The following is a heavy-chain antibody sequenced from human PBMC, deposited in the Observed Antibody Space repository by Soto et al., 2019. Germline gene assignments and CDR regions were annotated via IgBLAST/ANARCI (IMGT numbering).Heavy chain of an antibody. J-gene: IGHJ6*02. CDR3: ARPGIRGVPNSAYYGMDV. D-gene: IGHD3-10*01. Sequence: SLKLSCKASGGTFSSYAISWVRQAPGQGLEWMGGIIPIFGTANYAQKFEGRVTITAAESTSTAYMELSSLRSEDTAVYYCARPGIRGVPNSAYYGMDVWGQGTTVTVS. V-gene: IGHV1-69*13. CDR1: GGTFSSYA. CDR2: IIPIFGTA.